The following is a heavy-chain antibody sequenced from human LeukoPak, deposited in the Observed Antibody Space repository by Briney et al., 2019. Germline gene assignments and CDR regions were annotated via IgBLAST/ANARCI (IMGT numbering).Heavy chain of an antibody. V-gene: IGHV4-59*01. Sequence: SETLSLTCTVSGGSISNYFWSWIRQPPGKGLEWIGFITYSGNTDHSPSLKSRVTISVDASKNQFSLKLTSVTAADTAVYYCVRHTTSGWYQVVYWGQGTLVTVSS. CDR2: ITYSGNT. CDR3: VRHTTSGWYQVVY. J-gene: IGHJ4*02. D-gene: IGHD6-19*01. CDR1: GGSISNYF.